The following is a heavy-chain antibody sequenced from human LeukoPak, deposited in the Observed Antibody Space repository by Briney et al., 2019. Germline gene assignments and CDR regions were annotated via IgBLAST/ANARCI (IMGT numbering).Heavy chain of an antibody. J-gene: IGHJ4*02. CDR2: IKQDGSEK. V-gene: IGHV3-7*01. CDR1: GFTFSSYA. CDR3: F. Sequence: GRSLRLSCAASGFTFSSYAMHWVRQAPGKGLEWVANIKQDGSEKYYVDSVRGRLTISRDNAENSLFLQMNRLRVEDTAVYFDFWGQGTLVTVSS.